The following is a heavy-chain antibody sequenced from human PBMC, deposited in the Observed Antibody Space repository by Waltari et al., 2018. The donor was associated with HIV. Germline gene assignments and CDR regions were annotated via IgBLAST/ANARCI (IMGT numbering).Heavy chain of an antibody. CDR2: IHYSGST. Sequence: QLQLQESGPGLVKPSETLSLTCTVPGGPISSSIYHWGRTRQPPGKGLEWIGSIHYSGSTYYNPSLKSRVTISVDTSKNQFSLKLSSVTAADTAVYYCARVQTGVDTAMVNRYFDLWGRGTLVTVSS. CDR3: ARVQTGVDTAMVNRYFDL. D-gene: IGHD5-18*01. CDR1: GGPISSSIYH. J-gene: IGHJ2*01. V-gene: IGHV4-39*01.